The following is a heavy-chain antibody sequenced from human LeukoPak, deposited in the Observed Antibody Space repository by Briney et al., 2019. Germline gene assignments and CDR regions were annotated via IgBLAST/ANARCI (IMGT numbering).Heavy chain of an antibody. J-gene: IGHJ4*02. CDR1: GFTFSSYA. CDR2: ISGSGGST. V-gene: IGHV3-23*01. CDR3: AKHKGLGYFDY. Sequence: PGWSLRLSCAASGFTFSSYAMILVRQAPGKGLEWVSAISGSGGSTYYADSVKGRFTISRDNSKNTLYLQMNSLRAEDTAVYYCAKHKGLGYFDYWGQGTLVTVSS.